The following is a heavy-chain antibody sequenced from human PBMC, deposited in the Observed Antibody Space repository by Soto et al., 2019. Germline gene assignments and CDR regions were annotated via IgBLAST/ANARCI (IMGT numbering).Heavy chain of an antibody. D-gene: IGHD6-13*01. CDR3: ARGRGAAADYFDF. CDR1: GFTFSDYY. V-gene: IGHV3-11*05. CDR2: ISSSTSDT. Sequence: QVQLVESGGGLVKPGGSLRLSCAVSGFTFSDYYMTWIRQAPGKGLEWVSYISSSTSDTNYADYVKGRFTISRDNAKNSLFLQMNSLRAEDTAVYYCARGRGAAADYFDFWGQGTLVTVSS. J-gene: IGHJ4*02.